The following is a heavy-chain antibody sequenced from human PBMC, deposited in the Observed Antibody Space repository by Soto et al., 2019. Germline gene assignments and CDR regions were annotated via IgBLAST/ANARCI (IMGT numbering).Heavy chain of an antibody. D-gene: IGHD6-19*01. CDR2: IIPLFGTA. J-gene: IGHJ4*02. Sequence: QVQLEQSGAEVKQPGSSVRVSCKTSGGTFSTYAINWVRQAPGQGLEWMGAIIPLFGTADYSQKFQGRVTTTGYESTSPAYMELSSLRSDDTAVYFCARPKGTYSSGYYYFDFWGQGTLVTVSS. CDR3: ARPKGTYSSGYYYFDF. CDR1: GGTFSTYA. V-gene: IGHV1-69*01.